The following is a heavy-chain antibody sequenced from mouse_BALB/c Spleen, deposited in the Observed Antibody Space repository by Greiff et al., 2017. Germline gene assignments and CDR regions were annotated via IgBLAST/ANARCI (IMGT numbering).Heavy chain of an antibody. CDR1: GYTFTDYN. Sequence: VQLQQSGPELVKPGASVKISCKASGYTFTDYNMHWVKQSHGKSLEWIGYIYPYNGGTGYNQKFKSKATLTVDNSSSTAYMELRSLTSEDSAVYYCARVYDYGSYWYFDVWGAGTTVTVSA. J-gene: IGHJ1*01. CDR2: IYPYNGGT. CDR3: ARVYDYGSYWYFDV. V-gene: IGHV1S29*02. D-gene: IGHD1-1*01.